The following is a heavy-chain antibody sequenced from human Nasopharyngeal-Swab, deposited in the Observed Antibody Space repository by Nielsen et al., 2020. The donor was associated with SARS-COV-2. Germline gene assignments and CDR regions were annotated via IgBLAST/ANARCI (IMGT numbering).Heavy chain of an antibody. CDR1: GFTFSSYA. CDR3: ARDPDVDIVATDAFDI. V-gene: IGHV3-30-3*01. Sequence: GESLKISCAASGFTFSSYAMHWVRQAPGKGLEWVAVISYDGSNKYYADSVKGRFTISRDNSKNTLYLQMNSLRAEDTAVYYCARDPDVDIVATDAFDIWGQGTMVNVSS. J-gene: IGHJ3*02. D-gene: IGHD5-12*01. CDR2: ISYDGSNK.